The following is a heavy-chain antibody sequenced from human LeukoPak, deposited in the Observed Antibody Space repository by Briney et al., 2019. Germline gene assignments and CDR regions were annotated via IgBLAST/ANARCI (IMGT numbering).Heavy chain of an antibody. J-gene: IGHJ4*02. CDR1: GFTFSSYA. V-gene: IGHV3-23*01. CDR2: ISGRGVST. CDR3: ARVSNPGTF. D-gene: IGHD6-13*01. Sequence: GGSLRLSCAASGFTFSSYAMSWVRQAPGKGLEWVSTISGRGVSTYYADSVKGRFTISRDNAKNSLHLQMNSLRAEDTAVYYCARVSNPGTFWGQGTLVTVSS.